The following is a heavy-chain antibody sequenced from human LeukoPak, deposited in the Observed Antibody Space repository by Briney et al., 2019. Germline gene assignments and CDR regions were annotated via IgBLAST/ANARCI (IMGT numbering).Heavy chain of an antibody. V-gene: IGHV1-8*01. CDR1: GYTFTNYD. Sequence: GASVKVSCKASGYTFTNYDINWVRQATGQGLEWMRWMNPYSGNTGYAQEFQGRITMTRDTSISTAYMELSSLRSEDTAMYYCAKSKVGATTLPIDFWGQGTLVTVSS. CDR2: MNPYSGNT. CDR3: AKSKVGATTLPIDF. D-gene: IGHD1-26*01. J-gene: IGHJ4*02.